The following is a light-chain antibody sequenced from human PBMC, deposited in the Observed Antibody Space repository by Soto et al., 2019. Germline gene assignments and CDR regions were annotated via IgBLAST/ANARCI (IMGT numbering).Light chain of an antibody. J-gene: IGKJ3*01. CDR1: QSVSNNF. CDR3: QQYGSSPFT. V-gene: IGKV3-20*01. CDR2: GAS. Sequence: EIVLTQSPGTVSVSPGERVTLSCRASQSVSNNFLAWHQQRPGQAPRLLIYGASSRAGGIPDRFRGSGSGTDFTLTIYSLAPEDLAVYYCQQYGSSPFTFGPGTKVDVK.